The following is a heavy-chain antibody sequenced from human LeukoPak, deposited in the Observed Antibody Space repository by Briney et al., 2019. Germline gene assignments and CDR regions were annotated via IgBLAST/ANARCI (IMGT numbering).Heavy chain of an antibody. D-gene: IGHD5-24*01. V-gene: IGHV4-59*01. CDR1: SGTINIYY. Sequence: PSETLSLTCTVSSGTINIYYWGWVRQPPGKGLDLIGYIFYSGHTNYNPALKSRVTMSVDTSKSQFSLNLSSVTAADTAVYYCAKLENPAHTFDIWGQGTMVTVSS. CDR3: AKLENPAHTFDI. J-gene: IGHJ3*02. CDR2: IFYSGHT.